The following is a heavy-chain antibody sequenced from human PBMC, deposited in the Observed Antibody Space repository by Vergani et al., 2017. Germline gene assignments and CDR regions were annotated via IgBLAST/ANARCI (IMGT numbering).Heavy chain of an antibody. CDR2: IIPIFRTA. D-gene: IGHD2-2*02. CDR3: AGDSRYCSSTSCYIGRDWFDP. V-gene: IGHV1-69*13. Sequence: QVQLVQSGTEMKKPGSSVRVSCKTSGGTFSTYSISWVRQAPGQGLEWMGRIIPIFRTANLAHKFQGRLTITADESTTTAYMELRSLRSDDTAVYFCAGDSRYCSSTSCYIGRDWFDPWGQGTLVTVSS. CDR1: GGTFSTYS. J-gene: IGHJ5*02.